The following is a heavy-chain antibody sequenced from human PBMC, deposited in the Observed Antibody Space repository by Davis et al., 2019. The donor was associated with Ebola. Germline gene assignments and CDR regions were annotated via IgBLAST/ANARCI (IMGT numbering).Heavy chain of an antibody. D-gene: IGHD6-13*01. CDR3: ARSHWGGRQQLAWDWYFDL. CDR2: IGTAGDT. V-gene: IGHV3-13*01. J-gene: IGHJ2*01. Sequence: GGSLRLSCAASGFTFSSYDMHWVRQATGKGLEWVSAIGTAGDTYYPGSVKGRFTISRENAKNSLYLQMNSLRAGDTAVYYCARSHWGGRQQLAWDWYFDLWGRGTLVTVSS. CDR1: GFTFSSYD.